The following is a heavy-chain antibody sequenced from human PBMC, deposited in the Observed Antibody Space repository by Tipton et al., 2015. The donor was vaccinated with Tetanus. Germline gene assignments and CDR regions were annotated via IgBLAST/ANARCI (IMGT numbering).Heavy chain of an antibody. CDR2: INHSGNT. V-gene: IGHV4-34*01. D-gene: IGHD1-1*01. CDR1: GASFSDYY. J-gene: IGHJ6*02. CDR3: VTVNFPNSYHYGMDV. Sequence: TLSLTCAVYGASFSDYYWSWIRQAPGKGLEWIGEINHSGNTNHNPSLKSRVTLSVDTSKIKFSLKLNSVTAADTAMYYCVTVNFPNSYHYGMDVWGQGTTVTVSS.